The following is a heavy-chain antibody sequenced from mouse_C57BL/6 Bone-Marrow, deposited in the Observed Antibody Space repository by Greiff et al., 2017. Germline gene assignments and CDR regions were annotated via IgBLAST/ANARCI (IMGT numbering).Heavy chain of an antibody. CDR1: GFTFSDYY. Sequence: EVMLVESEGGLVQPGSSMKLSCTASGFTFSDYYMAWVRQVPEKGLEWVANINYDGSSTYYLDSLKSRFIISRDNAKNILYLQMSSLKSEDTATYYCARENQGRPLRYFDVWGTGTTVTVSS. V-gene: IGHV5-16*01. J-gene: IGHJ1*03. CDR2: INYDGSST. CDR3: ARENQGRPLRYFDV.